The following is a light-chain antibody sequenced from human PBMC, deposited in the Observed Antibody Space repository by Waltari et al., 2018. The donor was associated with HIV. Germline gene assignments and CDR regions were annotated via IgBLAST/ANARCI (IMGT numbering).Light chain of an antibody. J-gene: IGKJ4*01. CDR2: DAS. V-gene: IGKV1-27*01. CDR3: QSYYSAPLT. CDR1: QGISSY. Sequence: DTQMTQSPSSLSASVGDRVTITCRASQGISSYSAWFQQKSGKVPKLLIYDASTLQSGVPSRFSGSGSGTDFSLTISSLQPEDFATYYCQSYYSAPLTFGGGTRVDIK.